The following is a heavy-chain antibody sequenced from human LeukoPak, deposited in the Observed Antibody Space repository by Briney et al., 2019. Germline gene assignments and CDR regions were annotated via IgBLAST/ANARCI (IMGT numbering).Heavy chain of an antibody. D-gene: IGHD6-13*01. Sequence: PGGSLRLSCAASGFTFSSYAMSWVRQAPGKGLEWIGEINHSGSTNYNPSLKSRVTISVDTSKNQFSLKLSSVTAADTAVYYCARDAPSSLVPFDYWGQGTLVTVSS. J-gene: IGHJ4*02. V-gene: IGHV4-34*01. CDR2: INHSGST. CDR3: ARDAPSSLVPFDY. CDR1: GFTFSSYA.